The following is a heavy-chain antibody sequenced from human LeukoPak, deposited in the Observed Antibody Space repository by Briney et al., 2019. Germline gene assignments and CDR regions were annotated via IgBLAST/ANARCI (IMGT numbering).Heavy chain of an antibody. Sequence: ASVQVSCKASGYSFSIYGITWARQAPGQGLEYLGWISASDGTTNYAQKVQDRVTMTTDTSTSTAYLELRSLRSEDTAVYYCARRGAAVTTHFSHWGQGTLVTVSS. J-gene: IGHJ4*02. D-gene: IGHD4-17*01. CDR1: GYSFSIYG. CDR3: ARRGAAVTTHFSH. CDR2: ISASDGTT. V-gene: IGHV1-18*01.